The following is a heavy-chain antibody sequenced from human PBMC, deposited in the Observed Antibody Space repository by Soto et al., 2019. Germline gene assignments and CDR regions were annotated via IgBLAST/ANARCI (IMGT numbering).Heavy chain of an antibody. V-gene: IGHV3-23*01. CDR1: GFTYNSYV. CDR2: ITGTGDST. D-gene: IGHD3-22*01. J-gene: IGHJ3*02. Sequence: EVQLLESGGGLVQSGGSLRLSCAASGFTYNSYVMSWVRQAPGKGLEWVSTITGTGDSTDYTDSVKGRFTISRDNSENTVYLQMNSLRAEDTAKYYCAKGSTQGYYFDSRGYYPDAFDIWGQGTMVTVSS. CDR3: AKGSTQGYYFDSRGYYPDAFDI.